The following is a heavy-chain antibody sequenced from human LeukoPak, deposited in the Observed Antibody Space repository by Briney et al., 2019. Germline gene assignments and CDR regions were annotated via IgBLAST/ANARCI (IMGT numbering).Heavy chain of an antibody. V-gene: IGHV4-59*01. CDR2: IYYSGST. J-gene: IGHJ4*02. Sequence: SETLSLTCTVSGGSISSYYWSWIRQPPGKGLEWIGYIYYSGSTNYNPSLKSRVTISVDTPKNQFSLKLSSVTAADTAVYYCARILGDDSSGYWDYWGREPWSPSPQ. D-gene: IGHD3-22*01. CDR3: ARILGDDSSGYWDY. CDR1: GGSISSYY.